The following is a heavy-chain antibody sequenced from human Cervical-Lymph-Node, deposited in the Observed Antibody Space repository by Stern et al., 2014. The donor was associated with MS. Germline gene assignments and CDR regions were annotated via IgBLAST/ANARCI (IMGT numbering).Heavy chain of an antibody. CDR1: GFTFDNYD. D-gene: IGHD5-18*01. CDR3: TRGPVDTGMVYYYYGMDV. CDR2: SSWNSDSI. Sequence: EVQLVESGGGLVQPGWSLRLSCVASGFTFDNYDMHWVRQAPGKGLEWVSGSSWNSDSIAYADSVKGRFTISRDNAKNSLYLQMNSLRADDTALYYCTRGPVDTGMVYYYYGMDVWGQGTTVVVSS. J-gene: IGHJ6*02. V-gene: IGHV3-9*01.